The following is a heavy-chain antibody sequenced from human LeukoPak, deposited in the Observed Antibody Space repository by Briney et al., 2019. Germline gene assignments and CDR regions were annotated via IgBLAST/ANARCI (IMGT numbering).Heavy chain of an antibody. CDR2: MKEDGSEQ. V-gene: IGHV3-7*01. J-gene: IGHJ4*02. Sequence: GGSLRLSCAASGFTFSNYWMNWVRKAPGKGLEWVTNMKEDGSEQQYVGSVRGRFTISRDNAKNSLYLQMDSLRVEDTAVYFCAKDWPNQDGDYGLHWGQGTLVTVSS. CDR1: GFTFSNYW. D-gene: IGHD4-17*01. CDR3: AKDWPNQDGDYGLH.